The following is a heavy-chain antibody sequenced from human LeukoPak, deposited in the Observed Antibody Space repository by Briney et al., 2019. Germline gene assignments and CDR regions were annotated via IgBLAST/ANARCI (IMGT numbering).Heavy chain of an antibody. V-gene: IGHV4-59*08. CDR3: ARTQGWSTVRTGYYYGMDV. Sequence: SSETLSLTCTVSGGSISGSYWSCIRQPPGKGLEWIGYIYYTETYYNPSLKSRVTISLASSKNQFSLKLRFVTAADTAVYYCARTQGWSTVRTGYYYGMDVWGQGTTVTVSS. D-gene: IGHD4-11*01. CDR1: GGSISGSY. CDR2: IYYTET. J-gene: IGHJ6*02.